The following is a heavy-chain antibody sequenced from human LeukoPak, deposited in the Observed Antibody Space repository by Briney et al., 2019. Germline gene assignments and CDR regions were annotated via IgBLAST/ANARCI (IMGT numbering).Heavy chain of an antibody. CDR3: ARDMMYGSNSRSYFDY. D-gene: IGHD4-23*01. CDR2: ISWNGGST. CDR1: GFSFDDYA. J-gene: IGHJ4*02. V-gene: IGHV3-9*01. Sequence: GGSLRLSCAASGFSFDDYAMHWVRQAPGKGLEWVSGISWNGGSTAYADTVRGRFIISRDNAKSSLYLQMNSLRAEDTAVYYCARDMMYGSNSRSYFDYWGQGTLVTVSS.